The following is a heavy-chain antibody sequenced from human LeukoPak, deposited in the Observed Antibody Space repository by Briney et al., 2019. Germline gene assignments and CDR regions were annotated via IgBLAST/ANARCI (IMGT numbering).Heavy chain of an antibody. CDR1: RYTFTSYD. CDR2: MNPNSGNT. D-gene: IGHD3-10*01. CDR3: ASSGSYYKQHNWFDP. J-gene: IGHJ5*02. V-gene: IGHV1-8*01. Sequence: ASVKVSCKASRYTFTSYDINWVRQATGQGLEWMGWMNPNSGNTGYAQKFQGRVTMTRNTSISTAYMELSSLRSEDTAVYYCASSGSYYKQHNWFDPWGQGTLVTVSS.